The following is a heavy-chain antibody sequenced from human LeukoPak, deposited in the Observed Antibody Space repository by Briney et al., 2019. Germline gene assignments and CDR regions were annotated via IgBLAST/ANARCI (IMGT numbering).Heavy chain of an antibody. CDR3: ARDNWNDDHYYYYGMDV. CDR1: GFTFSSYA. CDR2: IYSGGST. V-gene: IGHV3-53*04. J-gene: IGHJ6*02. Sequence: GGSLRLSCAASGFTFSSYAMSWVRQAPGKGLEWVSVIYSGGSTYYADSVKGRFTISRHNSKNTLYLQMNSLRAEDTAVYYCARDNWNDDHYYYYGMDVWGQGTTVTVSS. D-gene: IGHD1-1*01.